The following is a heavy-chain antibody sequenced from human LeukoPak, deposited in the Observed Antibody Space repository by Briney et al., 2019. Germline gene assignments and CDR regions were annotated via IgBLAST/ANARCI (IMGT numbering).Heavy chain of an antibody. CDR2: INPNSGDT. J-gene: IGHJ3*02. CDR3: ARWGDYPDDAFDI. D-gene: IGHD3-16*01. Sequence: ASVKVSCKASGYTFSGYYFHWVRQAPGQGLEWMGCINPNSGDTTYAQKFQGRVTMTRDTSISTAYMELSRLRSDDTAVYYCARWGDYPDDAFDIWGQGTMVTVSS. V-gene: IGHV1-2*02. CDR1: GYTFSGYY.